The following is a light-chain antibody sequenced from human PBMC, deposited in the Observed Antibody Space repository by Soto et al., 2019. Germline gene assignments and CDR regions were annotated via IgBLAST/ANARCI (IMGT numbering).Light chain of an antibody. CDR3: QHFGTSPPYT. CDR1: QSVSSSY. V-gene: IGKV3-20*01. J-gene: IGKJ5*01. Sequence: EILLTQSPGTLSLSPGERASLSCRAVQSVSSSYLAWYQQKPGQAPRLLIYGASSRATGVPGRFSGSGSGTEFTLTISRLEPEDFVVYCCQHFGTSPPYTFGQGTRLEIK. CDR2: GAS.